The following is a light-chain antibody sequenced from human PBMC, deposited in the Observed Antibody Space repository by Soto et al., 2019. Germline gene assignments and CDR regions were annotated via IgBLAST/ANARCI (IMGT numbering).Light chain of an antibody. CDR3: QQYNSYQYT. J-gene: IGKJ2*01. CDR2: RAS. CDR1: QSISSW. V-gene: IGKV1-5*03. Sequence: DIQMTQSPSTLSASVGDRVTITCRASQSISSWLAWYQQKPGKAPKLLIYRASSLEGGVPSRFSGSGSGTEFTLTISSLQPDDFATYYCQQYNSYQYTFGQGTKLEIK.